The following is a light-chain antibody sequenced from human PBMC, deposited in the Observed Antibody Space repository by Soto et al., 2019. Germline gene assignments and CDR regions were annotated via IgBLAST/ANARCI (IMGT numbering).Light chain of an antibody. V-gene: IGKV1-12*01. J-gene: IGKJ3*01. CDR1: QGVGGW. Sequence: IQMTQSPSSVSASVGDRVTMTCRASQGVGGWLAWYQQKPGKVPKLLIYATSSLHSGVPSRFSGSGSGTDFTLSISSLQPEDFATYYCQPTHSLPLSVGPGTKVDIK. CDR2: ATS. CDR3: QPTHSLPLS.